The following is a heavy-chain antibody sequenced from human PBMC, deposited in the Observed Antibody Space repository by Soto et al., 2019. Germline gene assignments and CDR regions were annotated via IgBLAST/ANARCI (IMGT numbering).Heavy chain of an antibody. J-gene: IGHJ3*02. D-gene: IGHD3-10*01. CDR2: IYPSGST. CDR1: GGSISSSGYS. CDR3: ARALALRGGAFDI. V-gene: IGHV4-30-2*01. Sequence: QLQLQESGSGLVKPSQTLSLTCTVSGGSISSSGYSWSWIRQPPGKGLEWIGYIYPSGSTYNIPSLKSRVTISVERSKNQFSLNLSSVTAADTAVYYCARALALRGGAFDIWGQGTMVTVSS.